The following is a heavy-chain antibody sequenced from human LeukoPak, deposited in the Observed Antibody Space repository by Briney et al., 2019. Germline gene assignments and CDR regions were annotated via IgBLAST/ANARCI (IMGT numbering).Heavy chain of an antibody. CDR2: IFGSRSGNT. Sequence: GGSLRLSCAPSGFTFSNYAMSWVRQAPGKGLEWVSGIFGSRSGNTYYADSVKGRFTISRDDSKSTLYLQMNSLGAGDTAVYYCAKDHLDRSGYPYFDSWGQGVLVTVSS. CDR1: GFTFSNYA. CDR3: AKDHLDRSGYPYFDS. V-gene: IGHV3-23*01. J-gene: IGHJ4*02. D-gene: IGHD3-22*01.